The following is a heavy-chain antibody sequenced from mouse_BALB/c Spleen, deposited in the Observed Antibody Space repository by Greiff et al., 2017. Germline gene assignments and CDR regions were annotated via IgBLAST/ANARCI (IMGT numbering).Heavy chain of an antibody. V-gene: IGHV3-8*02. D-gene: IGHD2-4*01. CDR3: ASNYDYDEAWCAY. CDR2: ISYSGST. CDR1: GDSITSCY. Sequence: EVQLVESGPSLVKPSQTLSLTCSVTGDSITSCYWNWIRKFPGNKLEYMGYISYSGSTYYNPSLKSRISITRDTSKNQYYLQLNSVTTEDTATYYCASNYDYDEAWCAYWGQGTLVTVSA. J-gene: IGHJ3*01.